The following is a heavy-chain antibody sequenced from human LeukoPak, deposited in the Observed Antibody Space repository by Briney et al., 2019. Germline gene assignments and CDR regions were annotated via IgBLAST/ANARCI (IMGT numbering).Heavy chain of an antibody. D-gene: IGHD1-7*01. CDR1: GFTFSDYY. J-gene: IGHJ3*02. V-gene: IGHV3-11*04. CDR2: ISSSGSTI. Sequence: AGGSLRLSCAASGFTFSDYYMSWIRQAPGKGLEWVSYISSSGSTIYYADSVKGRFTISRDNAKNSLDLQMNSLRAEDTAVYYCAGTGTTLLYAFDIWGQGTMVTVSS. CDR3: AGTGTTLLYAFDI.